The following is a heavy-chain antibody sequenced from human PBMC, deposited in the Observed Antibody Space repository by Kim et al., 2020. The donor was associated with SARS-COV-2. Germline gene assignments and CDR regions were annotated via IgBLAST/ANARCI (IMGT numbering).Heavy chain of an antibody. CDR3: ATHHFGVTPGRMDV. CDR1: GFTVSSNY. D-gene: IGHD3-3*01. J-gene: IGHJ6*02. Sequence: GGSLRLSCAASGFTVSSNYMSWVRQAPGKGLEWVSVIYSGGSTYYADSVKGRFTISRDNSKNTLYLQMNSLRAEDTAVYYCATHHFGVTPGRMDVCGQGTTVTVSS. V-gene: IGHV3-53*01. CDR2: IYSGGST.